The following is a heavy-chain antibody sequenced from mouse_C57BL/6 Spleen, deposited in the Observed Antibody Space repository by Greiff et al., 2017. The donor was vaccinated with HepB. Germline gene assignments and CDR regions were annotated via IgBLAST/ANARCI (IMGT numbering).Heavy chain of an antibody. CDR1: GYTFTDYY. V-gene: IGHV1-19*01. Sequence: VQLKQSGPVLVKPGASVKMSCKASGYTFTDYYMNWVKQSHGKSLEWIGVINPYNGGTSYNQKFKGKATLTVDKSSSTAYMELNSLTSEDSAVYYCARGEGYAMDYWGQGTSVTVSS. J-gene: IGHJ4*01. CDR2: INPYNGGT. CDR3: ARGEGYAMDY.